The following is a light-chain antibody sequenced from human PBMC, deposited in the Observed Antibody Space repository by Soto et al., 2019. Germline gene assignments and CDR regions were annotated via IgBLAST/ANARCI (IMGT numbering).Light chain of an antibody. CDR2: SGS. V-gene: IGKV2-28*01. CDR1: QSLLHSDGYNY. Sequence: EIVLTQSSLSLPVTPGEPASISCRSSQSLLHSDGYNYLDWYLQKPGQSPQLLIYSGSHRASGVTDRFSGSGSGTDVTLKISRVEAEDVGIYYCMQALQTPVTFGGGTKVEL. J-gene: IGKJ4*01. CDR3: MQALQTPVT.